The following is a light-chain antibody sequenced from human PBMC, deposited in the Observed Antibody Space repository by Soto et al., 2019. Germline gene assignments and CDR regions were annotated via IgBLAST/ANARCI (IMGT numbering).Light chain of an antibody. CDR2: EVS. J-gene: IGLJ1*01. CDR3: SSYTSSSTGGYV. CDR1: SSDVGGYNY. V-gene: IGLV2-14*01. Sequence: QSALTQPASVSGSPGQSITISCTGTSSDVGGYNYVSWYQQHPGKAPKLMIYEVSNRPSGVSNRFSGSKSGNMASLTISGLQAEDEADYYCSSYTSSSTGGYVFGTGTKLTVL.